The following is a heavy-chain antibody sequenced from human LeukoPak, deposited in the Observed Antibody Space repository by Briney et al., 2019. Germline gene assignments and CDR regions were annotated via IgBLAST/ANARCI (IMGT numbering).Heavy chain of an antibody. CDR1: GGSISSSSYY. CDR3: ARLIWSGNYTFNYFDY. D-gene: IGHD3-3*01. Sequence: KPSETLSLTCTVSGGSISSSSYYWGWIRQPPGKGLEWIGSIYYSGSTYYNPSLKSRVTISVDTSKNQFSLKLSSVTAADTAIYYCARLIWSGNYTFNYFDYWGQGTLVTVSS. J-gene: IGHJ4*02. CDR2: IYYSGST. V-gene: IGHV4-39*01.